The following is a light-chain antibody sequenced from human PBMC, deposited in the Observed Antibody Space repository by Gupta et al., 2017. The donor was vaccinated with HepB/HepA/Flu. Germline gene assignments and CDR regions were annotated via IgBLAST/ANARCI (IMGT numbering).Light chain of an antibody. V-gene: IGKV1-5*03. CDR1: QIISSW. J-gene: IGKJ1*01. CDR2: KAS. Sequence: DIQMTQSPSTLSASVGDRVTITCRASQIISSWLAWYQQKPGKAPKLLIYKASNLESGVPSRFSGSGSGTEFTLTISSLQPDDFATYYCQQYNSLWTFGQGTKVEIK. CDR3: QQYNSLWT.